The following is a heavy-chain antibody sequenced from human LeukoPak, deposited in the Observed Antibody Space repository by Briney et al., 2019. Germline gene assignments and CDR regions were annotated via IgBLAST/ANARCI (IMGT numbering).Heavy chain of an antibody. V-gene: IGHV3-33*01. Sequence: GRSLRLSCAASGFTFSSYGMHWVRQAPGKGLEWVAVIWYDGSNKYYADSVKGRFTISRDNSKNTLYLQMNSLRAEDTAVYYCARDYLVGAKDLPDYWGQGTLVTVSS. D-gene: IGHD1-26*01. CDR3: ARDYLVGAKDLPDY. J-gene: IGHJ4*02. CDR2: IWYDGSNK. CDR1: GFTFSSYG.